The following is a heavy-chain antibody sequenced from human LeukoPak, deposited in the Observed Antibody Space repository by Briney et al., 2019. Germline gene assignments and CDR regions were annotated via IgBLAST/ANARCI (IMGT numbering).Heavy chain of an antibody. Sequence: SQTLSLTCTVSGGSISSGSYYWSWIRQPAGKGLEWIGRIYTSGSTNYNPSLKSRVTMSVDTSKNQFSLKLSSVTAADTAVYYCAREGGRYYYGSGRYYFDYWGQGTLVTVSS. D-gene: IGHD3-10*01. CDR3: AREGGRYYYGSGRYYFDY. J-gene: IGHJ4*02. CDR1: GGSISSGSYY. V-gene: IGHV4-61*02. CDR2: IYTSGST.